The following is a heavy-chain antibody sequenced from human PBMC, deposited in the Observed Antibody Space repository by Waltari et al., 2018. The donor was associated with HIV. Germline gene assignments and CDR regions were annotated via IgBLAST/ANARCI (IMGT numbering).Heavy chain of an antibody. CDR1: GITFDDYA. D-gene: IGHD3-3*01. CDR3: VKDGASTIFGVLNGMDV. Sequence: EVQLVESGGGSVQPGRSLRLSCTASGITFDDYAMHWVRQPPGKGLEWVSVISWNSGDIAYADSVKGRFTISRDNTKNSLFLQMNSVRVEDTALYYCVKDGASTIFGVLNGMDVWGQGTTVTVSS. J-gene: IGHJ6*02. CDR2: ISWNSGDI. V-gene: IGHV3-9*01.